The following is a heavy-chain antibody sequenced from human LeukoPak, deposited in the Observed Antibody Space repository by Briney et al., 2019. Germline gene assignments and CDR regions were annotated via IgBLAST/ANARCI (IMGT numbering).Heavy chain of an antibody. J-gene: IGHJ4*02. CDR1: GFTFSGSA. V-gene: IGHV3-73*01. CDR2: IRSKANSYAT. CDR3: TRPEEGADY. D-gene: IGHD3-16*01. Sequence: PGGSLRLSCAASGFTFSGSAMHWVRQASGKGLEWVGRIRSKANSYATAYAASVKGRFAISRDDSKNTAYLQMNSLKTEDTAVYYCTRPEEGADYWGQGTLVTVSS.